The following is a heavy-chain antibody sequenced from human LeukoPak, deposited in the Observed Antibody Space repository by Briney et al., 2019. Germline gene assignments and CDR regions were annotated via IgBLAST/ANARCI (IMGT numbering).Heavy chain of an antibody. D-gene: IGHD5-18*01. CDR1: GFIVSSNY. J-gene: IGHJ6*02. Sequence: GGSLRLSCAASGFIVSSNYMSWVRQAPGKGLEWVSSISGSGGGTYYADSVKGRFTISRDNSKNTLYLQMNSLRAEDTAVYYCAKPIQPYGMDVWGQGTTVTVSS. CDR3: AKPIQPYGMDV. CDR2: ISGSGGGT. V-gene: IGHV3-23*01.